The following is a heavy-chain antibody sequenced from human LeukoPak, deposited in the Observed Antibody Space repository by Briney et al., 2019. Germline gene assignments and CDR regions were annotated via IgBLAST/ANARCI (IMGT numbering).Heavy chain of an antibody. J-gene: IGHJ4*02. CDR1: GYTFTSYY. CDR3: AREPRITMVRGVYPFDY. D-gene: IGHD3-10*01. Sequence: ASVKVSCKASGYTFTSYYMHWVRQAPGQGLEWMGIINPSGGSTNYAQKFQGRVTMTRDTSTSTVYMELSRLRSDDTAVYYCAREPRITMVRGVYPFDYWGQGTLVTVSS. CDR2: INPSGGST. V-gene: IGHV1-46*01.